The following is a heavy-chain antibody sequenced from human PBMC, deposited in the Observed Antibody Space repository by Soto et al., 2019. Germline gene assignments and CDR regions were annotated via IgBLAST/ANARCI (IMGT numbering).Heavy chain of an antibody. CDR2: IIPIFGTA. V-gene: IGHV1-69*01. J-gene: IGHJ4*02. CDR3: ARGVSFCSGGSCYSDPVDY. D-gene: IGHD2-15*01. Sequence: QVQLVQSGAEVKKPGSSXKVSCKASGGTFSSYAISWVRQAPGQGLEWMGGIIPIFGTANYAQKFQGRVTITADESTSTAYMELSSLRSEDTAVYYCARGVSFCSGGSCYSDPVDYWGQGTLVTVSS. CDR1: GGTFSSYA.